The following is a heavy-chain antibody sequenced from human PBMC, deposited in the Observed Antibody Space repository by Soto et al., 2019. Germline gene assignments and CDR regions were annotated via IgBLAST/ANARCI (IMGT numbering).Heavy chain of an antibody. D-gene: IGHD3-10*01. CDR2: ISWNSYSI. CDR3: AKAGGITMVRGVITKSSGFDY. CDR1: GFTFDDYA. Sequence: EVQLVESGGGLVQPGRSLRLSCAASGFTFDDYAMHWVRQAPGKGLEWVSGISWNSYSIGYADSVKGRFTISRDNAKNSLYLQMNSLRAEDTALYYCAKAGGITMVRGVITKSSGFDYWGQGTLVTVSS. J-gene: IGHJ4*02. V-gene: IGHV3-9*01.